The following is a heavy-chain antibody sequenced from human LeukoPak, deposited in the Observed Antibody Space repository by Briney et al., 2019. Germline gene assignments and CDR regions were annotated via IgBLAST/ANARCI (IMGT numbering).Heavy chain of an antibody. CDR2: IKKTGSEA. D-gene: IGHD2-15*01. Sequence: GGSLRLSCAASGFTFNHFWMSWIRQAPGKGLEWVAYIKKTGSEAYYVDSVKGRFTITRDNTRNSLFLQMYSLRAEDTAVYFCAREDGYCSGGNCYSYFDSWGQGTLVTVSA. V-gene: IGHV3-7*01. J-gene: IGHJ4*02. CDR3: AREDGYCSGGNCYSYFDS. CDR1: GFTFNHFW.